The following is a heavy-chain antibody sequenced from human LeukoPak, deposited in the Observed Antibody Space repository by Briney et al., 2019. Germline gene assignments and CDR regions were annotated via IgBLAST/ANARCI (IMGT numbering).Heavy chain of an antibody. Sequence: GSLRLSCAASGFTFNNYAMSWVRQAPGKGLEWVSAIGSSGDSTYYADSVKGRFTISRDNAKNSLYLQINSLRAEDTAVYYCARSSYSSSSSVWGQGTMVTVSS. V-gene: IGHV3-23*01. D-gene: IGHD6-6*01. CDR3: ARSSYSSSSSV. CDR2: IGSSGDST. CDR1: GFTFNNYA. J-gene: IGHJ3*01.